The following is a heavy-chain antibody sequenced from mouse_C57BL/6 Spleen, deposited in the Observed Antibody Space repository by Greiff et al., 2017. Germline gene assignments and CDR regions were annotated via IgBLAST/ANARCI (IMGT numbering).Heavy chain of an antibody. CDR3: ARNNYFDY. CDR2: INPYNGGT. CDR1: GYTFTDYY. Sequence: DVKLQESGPVLVKPGASVKMSCKASGYTFTDYYMNWVKQSHGKSLEWIGVINPYNGGTSYNQKFKGKATLTVDKSSSTAYMELNSLTSEDSAVYYCARNNYFDYWGQGTTLTVSS. J-gene: IGHJ2*01. V-gene: IGHV1-19*01.